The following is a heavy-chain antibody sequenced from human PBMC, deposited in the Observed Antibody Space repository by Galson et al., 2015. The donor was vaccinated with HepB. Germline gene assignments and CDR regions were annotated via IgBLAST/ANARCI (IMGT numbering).Heavy chain of an antibody. V-gene: IGHV3-13*04. Sequence: SLRLSCAASGFTFSSYDMHWVRQATGKGLEWVSAIGTAGDTYYPGSVKGRFTISRENAKNSLYLQMNSLRAGDTAVYYCAREVAWHGDYEDRGWYFDLWGRGTLVTVSS. D-gene: IGHD4-17*01. CDR1: GFTFSSYD. CDR3: AREVAWHGDYEDRGWYFDL. J-gene: IGHJ2*01. CDR2: IGTAGDT.